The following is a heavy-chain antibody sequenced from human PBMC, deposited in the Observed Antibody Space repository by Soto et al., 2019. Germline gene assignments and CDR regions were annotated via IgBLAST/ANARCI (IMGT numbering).Heavy chain of an antibody. CDR2: ISWDGGST. V-gene: IGHV3-43*01. D-gene: IGHD7-27*01. CDR1: GFTFDDYT. Sequence: GGSLRLSCAASGFTFDDYTMHWVRQAPGKGLEWVSLISWDGGSTYYADSVKGRFTISRDNSKNSLYLQMNSLRTEDTALYYCAKDMSRTGQEYFDYWGQGTLVTVSS. J-gene: IGHJ4*02. CDR3: AKDMSRTGQEYFDY.